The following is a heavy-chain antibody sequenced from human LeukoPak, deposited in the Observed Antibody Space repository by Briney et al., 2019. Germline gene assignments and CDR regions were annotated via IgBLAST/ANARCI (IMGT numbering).Heavy chain of an antibody. J-gene: IGHJ4*02. CDR2: IYTSGST. Sequence: PSETLSLTCAVYGGSFSGYFWSWIRQPAGKGLEWIGRIYTSGSTNYNPSLNSRVTISVDTSKNQFSLKLSSVTAADTAVYYCATRSSCDRPFDYWGQGTLVTVSS. D-gene: IGHD6-13*01. CDR1: GGSFSGYF. V-gene: IGHV4-59*10. CDR3: ATRSSCDRPFDY.